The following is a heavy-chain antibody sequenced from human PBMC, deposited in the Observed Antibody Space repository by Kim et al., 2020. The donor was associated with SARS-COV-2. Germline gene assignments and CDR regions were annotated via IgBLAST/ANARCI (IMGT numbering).Heavy chain of an antibody. J-gene: IGHJ4*02. CDR1: GFTFSRYW. CDR3: AREGSGGYYYFDY. V-gene: IGHV3-74*01. Sequence: WGSLRLSCAASGFTFSRYWIHWVRQAPGKGLVWVSRINSDGSSTSSADSVRGRFTIARDNAKNTLYLQTNGLRAEDTAVYSCAREGSGGYYYFDYWGQGTLVTVSS. D-gene: IGHD1-26*01. CDR2: INSDGSST.